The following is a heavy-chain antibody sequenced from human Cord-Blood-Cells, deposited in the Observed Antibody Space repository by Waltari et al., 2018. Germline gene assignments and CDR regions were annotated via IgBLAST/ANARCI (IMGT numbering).Heavy chain of an antibody. Sequence: QLQLQESGPGLVKPSEPLSLTCTVSGGSISSSSYYWGWIRQPPGKGLEWIGSIYSSGSTYYNPSLKSRVTISVDTSKNQFSLKLSSVTAADTAVYYCARHPPERAARRNYFDYWGQGTLVTVSS. CDR3: ARHPPERAARRNYFDY. CDR1: GGSISSSSYY. J-gene: IGHJ4*02. CDR2: IYSSGST. V-gene: IGHV4-39*01. D-gene: IGHD6-13*01.